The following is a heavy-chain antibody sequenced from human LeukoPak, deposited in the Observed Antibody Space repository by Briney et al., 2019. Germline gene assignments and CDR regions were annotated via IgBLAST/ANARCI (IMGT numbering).Heavy chain of an antibody. V-gene: IGHV3-73*01. CDR3: TSGGGVGATTI. J-gene: IGHJ4*01. CDR1: GFTFSGSA. CDR2: IGSKANSYAT. D-gene: IGHD1-26*01. Sequence: GGSLRLSCAASGFTFSGSAMHGVRQGSGKALEWVGRIGSKANSYATTYAASGEGRFTVSTDGSESRGYGQMKRVKTEDSAVDYCTSGGGVGATTIWGHGTLVTVSS.